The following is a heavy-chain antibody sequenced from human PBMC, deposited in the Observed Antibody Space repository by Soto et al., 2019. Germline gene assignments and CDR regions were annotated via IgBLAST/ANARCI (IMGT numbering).Heavy chain of an antibody. CDR3: AKKPPSSIQGWAFGMDV. Sequence: EVPLVETGGGLIQPGGSLRLSCLASGFTVTSNYMIWVRQPPGKGLEWVSTTFTGGSTHYSDSVKGRFSVSRDNSKNTVYLQMNNLRVEDTAIYYCAKKPPSSIQGWAFGMDVWGQGTTVSVSS. CDR1: GFTVTSNY. CDR2: TFTGGST. J-gene: IGHJ6*02. D-gene: IGHD1-26*01. V-gene: IGHV3-53*02.